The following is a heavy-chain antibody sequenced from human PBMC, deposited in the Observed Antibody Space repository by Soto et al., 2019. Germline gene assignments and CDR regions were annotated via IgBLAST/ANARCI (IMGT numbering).Heavy chain of an antibody. V-gene: IGHV4-30-2*01. CDR3: VLVNGGASTHIDQ. D-gene: IGHD2-21*01. J-gene: IGHJ4*02. Sequence: PSEPLSLRCSVSGDSISSGVSSCSWLRQTPGKGLEWIGYLYHTGSTFYNPSIKSRVTIAGDRSKNQFSLKLSSVTAADTAVYSGVLVNGGASTHIDQGGQGALVTVSS. CDR1: GDSISSGVSS. CDR2: LYHTGST.